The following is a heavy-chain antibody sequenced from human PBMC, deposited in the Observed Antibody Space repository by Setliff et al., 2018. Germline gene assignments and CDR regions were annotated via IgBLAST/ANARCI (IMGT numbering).Heavy chain of an antibody. CDR2: INQDGSQK. CDR1: GFTFSSYW. V-gene: IGHV3-7*03. J-gene: IGHJ4*02. Sequence: ETLRLSCAASGFTFSSYWMAWVRQAPGKGLEWVANINQDGSQKYYVDSVKGRFTISRDNAKNSLYLQVNSLRVEDTALYYCARDPTRKFDSWGQGTLVTVSS. CDR3: ARDPTRKFDS.